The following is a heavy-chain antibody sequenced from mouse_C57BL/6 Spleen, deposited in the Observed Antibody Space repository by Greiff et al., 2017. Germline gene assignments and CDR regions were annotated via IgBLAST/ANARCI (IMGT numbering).Heavy chain of an antibody. CDR1: GYTFTSYW. CDR3: ARTYYSNYGFAY. J-gene: IGHJ3*01. D-gene: IGHD2-5*01. Sequence: QVQLQQPGAELVKPGASVKLSCKASGYTFTSYWMQWVKQRPGQGLEWIGEIDPSDGYTNYTQKFKGKAPLTVDTSSSTAYMQLSSRTSEDAAVYDWARTYYSNYGFAYWGKGTLVTVSA. CDR2: IDPSDGYT. V-gene: IGHV1-50*01.